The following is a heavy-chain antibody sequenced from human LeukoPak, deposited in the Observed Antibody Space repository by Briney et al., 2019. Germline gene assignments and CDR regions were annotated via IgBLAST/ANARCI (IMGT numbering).Heavy chain of an antibody. Sequence: PGRSLRLSCAASGFTFSSYGMHWVRQAPGKGLEWVAVISYDGSNKYYADSVKGRFTISRDNSKNTLYLQMNSLRAEDTAVYYCARTRVFRDAFDIWGQGTMVTVSS. J-gene: IGHJ3*02. D-gene: IGHD3-3*01. V-gene: IGHV3-30*03. CDR1: GFTFSSYG. CDR3: ARTRVFRDAFDI. CDR2: ISYDGSNK.